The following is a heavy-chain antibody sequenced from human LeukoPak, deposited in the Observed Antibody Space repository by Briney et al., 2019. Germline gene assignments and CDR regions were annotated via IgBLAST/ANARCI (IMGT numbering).Heavy chain of an antibody. CDR2: ISYDGSNK. CDR1: GFTFSSYG. Sequence: GRPLLLSCAASGFTFSSYGMDGGGRAPGKGQEGGAVISYDGSNKYNAASVKGRFTISRDNSKNTLYLQMNSLRAEDTAVYYCASLYSGYAWGQGTLVTVSS. D-gene: IGHD5-12*01. V-gene: IGHV3-30*03. J-gene: IGHJ5*02. CDR3: ASLYSGYA.